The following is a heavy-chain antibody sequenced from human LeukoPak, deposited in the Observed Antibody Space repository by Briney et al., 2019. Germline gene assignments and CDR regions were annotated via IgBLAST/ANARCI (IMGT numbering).Heavy chain of an antibody. V-gene: IGHV3-23*01. J-gene: IGHJ4*02. CDR2: ISPSADIK. D-gene: IGHD3-10*01. CDR3: AKDDAWLRFGE. Sequence: GGSLRLSCAASGFTFSNHGMNCVRQAPGKGLEWVSGISPSADIKYYADSVKGRFTISRDNSKNMLYLEVISLTADDTAVYYCAKDDAWLRFGEWSQGTLVTVSS. CDR1: GFTFSNHG.